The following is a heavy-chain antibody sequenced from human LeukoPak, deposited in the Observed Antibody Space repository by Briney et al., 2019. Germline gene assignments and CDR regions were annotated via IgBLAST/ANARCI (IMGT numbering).Heavy chain of an antibody. Sequence: GGSLRLSCAASGFTFSSYAMSWVRQAPGKGLEWVSPISGVGGSTYYADSVKGGFTISRDNSKNTLSLQMDSLRAEDTAVYYCAKGTTVTVYDAFDIWGQGTMVTVSS. CDR3: AKGTTVTVYDAFDI. D-gene: IGHD4-17*01. V-gene: IGHV3-23*01. CDR2: ISGVGGST. CDR1: GFTFSSYA. J-gene: IGHJ3*02.